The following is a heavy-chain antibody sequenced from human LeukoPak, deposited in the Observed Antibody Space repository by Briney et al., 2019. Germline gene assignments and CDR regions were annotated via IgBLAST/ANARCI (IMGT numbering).Heavy chain of an antibody. CDR3: ARGRRVATRARPLDY. J-gene: IGHJ4*02. CDR2: IYHSGST. CDR1: GYSISSGYY. V-gene: IGHV4-38-2*02. D-gene: IGHD5-12*01. Sequence: PSETLSLTCTVSGYSISSGYYWGWIRQPPGKGLEWIGSIYHSGSTYYNPSLKSRVTISVDTSKNQFSLKLSSVTAADTAVYYCARGRRVATRARPLDYWGQGTLVTVSS.